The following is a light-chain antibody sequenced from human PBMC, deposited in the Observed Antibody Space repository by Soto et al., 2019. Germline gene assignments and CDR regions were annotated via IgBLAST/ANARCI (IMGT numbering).Light chain of an antibody. CDR1: SSTVGGFNV. Sequence: QSALAQPASVSGSPGQSITISCTGTSSTVGGFNVVSWYQQHPGKAPKVIIYEGIKRPSGVSNRFSGSNSGSTASLTISGLQSEDEGDYYCSAYTARSILVFGGGTKVTVL. J-gene: IGLJ3*02. CDR3: SAYTARSILV. V-gene: IGLV2-14*02. CDR2: EGI.